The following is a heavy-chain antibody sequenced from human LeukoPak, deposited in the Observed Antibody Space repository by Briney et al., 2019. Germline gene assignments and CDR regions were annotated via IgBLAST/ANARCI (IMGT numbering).Heavy chain of an antibody. CDR3: ARPPSAYYYYMDV. D-gene: IGHD2-15*01. V-gene: IGHV3-7*01. J-gene: IGHJ6*03. CDR2: IKQDGSEK. Sequence: GGSLRLSCAASGFTFSSYWMSWVRQAPGKGLEWVANIKQDGSEKYYVDSVKGRFTISRDNAKNSLYLRMNSLRAEDTAVYCCARPPSAYYYYMDVWGKGTTVTVSS. CDR1: GFTFSSYW.